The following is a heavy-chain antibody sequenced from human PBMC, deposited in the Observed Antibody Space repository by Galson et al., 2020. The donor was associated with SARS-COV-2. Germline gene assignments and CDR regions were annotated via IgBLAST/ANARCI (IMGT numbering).Heavy chain of an antibody. D-gene: IGHD6-13*01. J-gene: IGHJ4*02. Sequence: GGSLRLSCAASGFTFSNYWMQWVRQAPGKGLVWVSGVKGDGFSTNYADSVKGRFTISRDNAKNTLYLQMNRLRAEDTAVYYCARASSNWYGLWDSWGQGILVTVSS. V-gene: IGHV3-74*01. CDR1: GFTFSNYW. CDR3: ARASSNWYGLWDS. CDR2: VKGDGFST.